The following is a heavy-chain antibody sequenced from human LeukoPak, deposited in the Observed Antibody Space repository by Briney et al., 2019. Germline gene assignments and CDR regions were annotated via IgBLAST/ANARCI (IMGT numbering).Heavy chain of an antibody. Sequence: GGSLRLSCAASGFTVSSNYMSWVRQAPGKGLEWVAVIYSGGSTYYADSVKGRFTISRDNSKNTLYLQMNSLRAEDTAVYYCAKAERVRYCSGGSCSRSPFDYWGQGTLVTVSS. D-gene: IGHD2-15*01. J-gene: IGHJ4*02. CDR2: IYSGGST. CDR3: AKAERVRYCSGGSCSRSPFDY. V-gene: IGHV3-53*01. CDR1: GFTVSSNY.